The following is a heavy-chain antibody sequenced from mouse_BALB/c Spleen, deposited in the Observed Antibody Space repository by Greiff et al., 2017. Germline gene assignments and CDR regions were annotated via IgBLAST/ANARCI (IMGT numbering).Heavy chain of an antibody. CDR2: ISDGGSYT. J-gene: IGHJ3*01. Sequence: DVKLVESGGGLVKPGGSLKLSCAASGFTFSDYYMYWVRQTPEKRLEWVATISDGGSYTYYPDSVKGRFTISRDNAKNNLYLQMSSLKSEDTAMYYCARDRGNYGYGAWFAYWGQGTLVTVSA. D-gene: IGHD1-2*01. CDR3: ARDRGNYGYGAWFAY. CDR1: GFTFSDYY. V-gene: IGHV5-4*02.